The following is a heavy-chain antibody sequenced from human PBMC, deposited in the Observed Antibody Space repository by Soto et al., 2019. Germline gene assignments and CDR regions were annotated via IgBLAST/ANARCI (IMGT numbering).Heavy chain of an antibody. D-gene: IGHD6-13*01. CDR1: GFTFSTYW. Sequence: GGSLRLSCAASGFTFSTYWMSWVRQAPGKGLEWVANIKFDGSEKYYVDSLEGRFTISKDNAKXXXXXXXXXXXXEDTAVYYCARGPYTSSWYYYFDYWGQGTLVTVSS. V-gene: IGHV3-7*01. CDR2: IKFDGSEK. CDR3: ARGPYTSSWYYYFDY. J-gene: IGHJ4*02.